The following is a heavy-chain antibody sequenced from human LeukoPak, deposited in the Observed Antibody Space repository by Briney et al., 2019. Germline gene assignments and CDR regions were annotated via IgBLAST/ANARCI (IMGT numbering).Heavy chain of an antibody. Sequence: SGTLSLTCAVSGGSISSDNWWSWVRQPPGKGLEWIGEIYHSGSTTYNSSLKSRVTMSVDKSRNQFALKLSSVTAADTAVYYCARALRVGYSSSWGSFDYWGQGTLVTVSS. CDR2: IYHSGST. CDR3: ARALRVGYSSSWGSFDY. V-gene: IGHV4-4*02. CDR1: GGSISSDNW. D-gene: IGHD6-13*01. J-gene: IGHJ4*02.